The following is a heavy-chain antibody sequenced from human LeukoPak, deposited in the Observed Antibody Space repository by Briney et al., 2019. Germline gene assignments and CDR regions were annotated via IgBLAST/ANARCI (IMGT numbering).Heavy chain of an antibody. CDR2: INTNSGNP. D-gene: IGHD1-14*01. J-gene: IGHJ4*02. Sequence: ASVNVSCKACGYTYTSYAMNWERQAPGQGLEWMGWINTNSGNPMYAQRFTGRFVYSLDNSVNTAYLQISRLKSEDNAVYYCARVAGEIDYWGQGTLVTVSS. CDR1: GYTYTSYA. CDR3: ARVAGEIDY. V-gene: IGHV7-4-1*02.